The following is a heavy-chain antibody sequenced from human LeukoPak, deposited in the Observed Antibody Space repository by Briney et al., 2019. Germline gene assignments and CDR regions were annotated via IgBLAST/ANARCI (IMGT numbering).Heavy chain of an antibody. J-gene: IGHJ4*02. D-gene: IGHD1-7*01. CDR1: GFTSSSYA. CDR2: ISYDGSNK. Sequence: GGSLRLSCAASGFTSSSYAMSWVRQAPGKGLEWVAVISYDGSNKYYADSVKGRFTTSRDNSKNTLYLQMNSLRAEDTAVYYCAKDPLSWNYLGFDYWGQGTLVTVSS. V-gene: IGHV3-30-3*01. CDR3: AKDPLSWNYLGFDY.